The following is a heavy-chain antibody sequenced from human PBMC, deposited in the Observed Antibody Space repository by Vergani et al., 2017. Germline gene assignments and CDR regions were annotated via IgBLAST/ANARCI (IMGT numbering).Heavy chain of an antibody. CDR1: VGSISSSNW. J-gene: IGHJ4*02. CDR2: IYHSGST. D-gene: IGHD2-21*02. CDR3: ARDSPYCGGDCFFDY. Sequence: QVQLQESGPGLVKPSGTLSLTCAVSVGSISSSNWWRWVRQPPGKGLEWIGEIYHSGSTNYNPSLKSRVTISVDKSKNQFSLKLSSVTAADTAVYYCARDSPYCGGDCFFDYWGQGTLVTVSS. V-gene: IGHV4-4*02.